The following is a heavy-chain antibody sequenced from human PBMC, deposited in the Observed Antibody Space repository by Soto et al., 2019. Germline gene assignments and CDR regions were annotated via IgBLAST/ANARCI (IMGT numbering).Heavy chain of an antibody. J-gene: IGHJ4*02. CDR2: IFWNDEK. D-gene: IGHD1-26*01. Sequence: QVTLKESGPVLVKPTETLTLTCAVSGFSLSDARMGVSWIRQPPGKALEWLAHIFWNDEKAYSTSLKSRLTISKHPSKGQVVLTMTNMDPVDTATYFCAHVRQWDGAQSYGYWGRGTLVTVSS. CDR3: AHVRQWDGAQSYGY. V-gene: IGHV2-26*01. CDR1: GFSLSDARMG.